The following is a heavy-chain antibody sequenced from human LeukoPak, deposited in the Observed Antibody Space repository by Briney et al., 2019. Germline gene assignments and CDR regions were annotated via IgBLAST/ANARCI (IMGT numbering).Heavy chain of an antibody. CDR3: ARVATVVTRTLGFDY. CDR1: GYTFTGYY. CDR2: INPDNGVT. J-gene: IGHJ4*02. D-gene: IGHD4-23*01. Sequence: ASVKVSCKASGYTFTGYYIHWVRQAPGQGLEWMGWINPDNGVTNYAQKFQGRVTITRDTSISTAYMELSRLRSDDTAVYYCARVATVVTRTLGFDYWGQGTLVTVSS. V-gene: IGHV1-2*02.